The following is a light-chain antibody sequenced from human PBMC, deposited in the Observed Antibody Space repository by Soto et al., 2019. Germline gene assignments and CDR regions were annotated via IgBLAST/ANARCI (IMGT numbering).Light chain of an antibody. V-gene: IGLV2-8*01. CDR3: ASYAGNSRYV. Sequence: QSVLTQPPAASGSRGQSVTISGAGVSSDVGGYDYVLWYQQYPGKAPKLIIFEVNKRPSGVPDRFSGSKSGNTASLTVSGLQADDEAVYYFASYAGNSRYVFGTATKVTVL. J-gene: IGLJ1*01. CDR2: EVN. CDR1: SSDVGGYDY.